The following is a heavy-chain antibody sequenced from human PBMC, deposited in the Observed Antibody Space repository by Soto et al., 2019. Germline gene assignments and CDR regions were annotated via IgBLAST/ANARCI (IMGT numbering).Heavy chain of an antibody. CDR2: IYYSGST. D-gene: IGHD3-22*01. CDR3: ARGVLEAEGSGLEYYFDY. J-gene: IGHJ4*02. Sequence: KASETLSLTCTVSGGSISSYYWSWIRQPPGKGLEWIGYIYYSGSTNYNPSLKSRVTISVDTSKNQFSLKLSSVTAADTAVYYCARGVLEAEGSGLEYYFDYWGQGTLVTVSS. V-gene: IGHV4-59*01. CDR1: GGSISSYY.